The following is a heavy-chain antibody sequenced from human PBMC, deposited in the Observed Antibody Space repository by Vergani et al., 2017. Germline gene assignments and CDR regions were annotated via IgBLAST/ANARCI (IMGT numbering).Heavy chain of an antibody. Sequence: VRLVESGGGVVQPGRSLRLSCAASGFTFSSYAMSWVRQAPGKGLEWVSAISGSGGSTYYADSVKGRFTISRDDSKSYLYLQINSLQTEDTALYYCVRVKGSNWNDHLYDIWGQGTLVTVSS. CDR3: VRVKGSNWNDHLYDI. CDR2: ISGSGGST. CDR1: GFTFSSYA. V-gene: IGHV3-23*04. J-gene: IGHJ3*02. D-gene: IGHD1-1*01.